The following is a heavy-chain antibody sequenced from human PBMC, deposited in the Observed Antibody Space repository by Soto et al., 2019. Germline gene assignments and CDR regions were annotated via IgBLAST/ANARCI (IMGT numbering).Heavy chain of an antibody. Sequence: EVQLVESGGGLVQPGGSLRLSCAASGFTFSSYDMHWVRQATGKGLEWVSAIGTAGDTYYQGSVKGRFTISRENAKNSLYLQMNSLRAEDTAVYYCARDPSVPDYYYGMDVWGQGTTVTVSS. CDR2: IGTAGDT. V-gene: IGHV3-13*01. CDR3: ARDPSVPDYYYGMDV. CDR1: GFTFSSYD. D-gene: IGHD6-19*01. J-gene: IGHJ6*02.